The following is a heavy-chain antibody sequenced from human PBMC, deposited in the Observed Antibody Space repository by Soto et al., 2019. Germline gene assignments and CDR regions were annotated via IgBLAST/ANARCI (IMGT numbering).Heavy chain of an antibody. CDR2: IYHSGST. Sequence: SETLSLTCAFSDGSISSGGYSLSWIRQPPGKGLEWIGYIYHSGSTYYNPSLKSRITISIDRSKNQLSLKLSSVTAADTAVYYCARGMTTVTTLDYWGQGTLVTVSS. J-gene: IGHJ4*02. V-gene: IGHV4-30-2*01. CDR1: DGSISSGGYS. D-gene: IGHD4-4*01. CDR3: ARGMTTVTTLDY.